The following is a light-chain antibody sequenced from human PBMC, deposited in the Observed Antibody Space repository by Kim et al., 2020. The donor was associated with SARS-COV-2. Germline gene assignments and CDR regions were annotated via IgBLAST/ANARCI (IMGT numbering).Light chain of an antibody. Sequence: VSPGERATLSCRASQSVSSNLAWYQQKPGQSPRLLIYGASTRATGIPARFSGSGSGTEFTLTITSLQSEDFAVYYCQQYNDWPPYTFGQGTKLEI. CDR2: GAS. CDR1: QSVSSN. CDR3: QQYNDWPPYT. V-gene: IGKV3-15*01. J-gene: IGKJ2*01.